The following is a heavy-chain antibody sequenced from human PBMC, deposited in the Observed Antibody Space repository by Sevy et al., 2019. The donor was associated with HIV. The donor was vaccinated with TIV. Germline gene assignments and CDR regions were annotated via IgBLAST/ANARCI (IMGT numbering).Heavy chain of an antibody. CDR2: ISDSGGNT. CDR1: GFTFSSYA. J-gene: IGHJ5*02. CDR3: AKDPPTHNYYGSSGYFDN. V-gene: IGHV3-23*01. Sequence: GGSLRLSCAASGFTFSSYAMSWVRQAPEKGLEWASVISDSGGNTYYADSVKGRFTISRDNSRNTLYLQMNSLRAEDTAVYYCAKDPPTHNYYGSSGYFDNWGQGTLVTVSS. D-gene: IGHD3-22*01.